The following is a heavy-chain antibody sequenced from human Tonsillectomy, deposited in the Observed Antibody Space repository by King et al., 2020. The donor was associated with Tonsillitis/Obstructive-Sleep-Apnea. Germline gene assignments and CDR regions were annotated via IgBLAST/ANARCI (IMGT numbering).Heavy chain of an antibody. V-gene: IGHV3-30*18. Sequence: VQLVESGGGVVQPGRSLRLSCAASGFTFISYGMHWVRQAPGKGLEWVAVISYDGSNKYYADSVKGRFTISRDNSKNTLYLQMNSLRAEDTAVYYCANADGSSTSVVQLRYFDWFDYWGQGTLVTVSS. CDR3: ANADGSSTSVVQLRYFDWFDY. D-gene: IGHD3-9*01. CDR2: ISYDGSNK. J-gene: IGHJ4*02. CDR1: GFTFISYG.